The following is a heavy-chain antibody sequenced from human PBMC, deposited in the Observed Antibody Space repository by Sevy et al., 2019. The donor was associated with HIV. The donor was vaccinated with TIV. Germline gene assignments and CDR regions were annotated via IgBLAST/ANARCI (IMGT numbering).Heavy chain of an antibody. D-gene: IGHD6-13*01. CDR3: AKSAGYSSSWYFDY. Sequence: GGSLRLSCAASDFTFSSYAMGWVRQAPGKGLEWVSAISGSGGTSYYADPVKGRFTLSRDTSKNTLSLQMNSLRADDTAVYYCAKSAGYSSSWYFDYWGQGTLVTVSS. V-gene: IGHV3-23*01. CDR2: ISGSGGTS. J-gene: IGHJ4*02. CDR1: DFTFSSYA.